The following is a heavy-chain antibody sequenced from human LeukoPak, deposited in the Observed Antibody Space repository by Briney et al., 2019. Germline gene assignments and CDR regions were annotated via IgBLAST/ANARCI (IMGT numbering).Heavy chain of an antibody. V-gene: IGHV4-31*03. Sequence: PSETLSLTCTVSGGSISSGGYYWSWIRQHPGKGLEWIGYIYYSGSTYYNPSLKSRVTISVDTSKNQSSLKLSSVTAADTAVYYCARGRSSTYYFDYWGQGTLVTVSS. CDR2: IYYSGST. CDR3: ARGRSSTYYFDY. CDR1: GGSISSGGYY. J-gene: IGHJ4*02. D-gene: IGHD6-13*01.